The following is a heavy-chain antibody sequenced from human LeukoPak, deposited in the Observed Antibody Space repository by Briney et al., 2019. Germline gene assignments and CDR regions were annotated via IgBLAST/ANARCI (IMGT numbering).Heavy chain of an antibody. J-gene: IGHJ4*02. V-gene: IGHV3-30*18. D-gene: IGHD6-13*01. CDR1: GFTFSSYD. CDR2: LSYDESKK. CDR3: AKAMSKGSSWYLDY. Sequence: PGGSLRLSCEASGFTFSSYDIHWVRQAPGKGLEWVAALSYDESKKSYADSVRGRFTISKDNSKNTLYLQMDSLRIEDTAVYYCAKAMSKGSSWYLDYWGQGTLVTVSS.